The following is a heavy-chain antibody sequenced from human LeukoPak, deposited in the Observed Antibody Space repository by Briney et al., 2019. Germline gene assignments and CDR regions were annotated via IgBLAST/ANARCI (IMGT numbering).Heavy chain of an antibody. D-gene: IGHD1-26*01. J-gene: IGHJ6*03. CDR1: GGSFSGYY. CDR2: INHSGST. V-gene: IGHV4-34*01. CDR3: ARGLGGSYVSYYYMDV. Sequence: PSETLSLTCAVCGGSFSGYYWSWIGQPPGKGGEGIGEINHSGSTNYNPSLKSRVPISVDTSKNQFSLKLSSVTAADTAVYYCARGLGGSYVSYYYMDVWGKGTTVTVSS.